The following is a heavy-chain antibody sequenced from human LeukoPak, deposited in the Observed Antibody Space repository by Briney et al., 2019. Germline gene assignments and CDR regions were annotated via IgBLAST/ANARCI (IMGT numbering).Heavy chain of an antibody. J-gene: IGHJ3*02. CDR1: GGSISSHY. V-gene: IGHV4-59*11. Sequence: SETLSLTCTVSGGSISSHYWSWIRQPPGKGLEGIGYIYYSGSTNYNPSLKSRVTISVDTSKNQFSLKLSSVTAADTAVYYCAGGPYSDAFDIWGQGTMVTVSS. D-gene: IGHD1-26*01. CDR3: AGGPYSDAFDI. CDR2: IYYSGST.